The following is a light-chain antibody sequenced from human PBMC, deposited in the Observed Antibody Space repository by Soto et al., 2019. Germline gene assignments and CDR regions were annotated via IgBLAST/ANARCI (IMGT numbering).Light chain of an antibody. V-gene: IGKV3-20*01. J-gene: IGKJ2*01. CDR2: DAS. CDR3: QQYGDSLYT. CDR1: QSVSSSY. Sequence: EIVLTQSPGTLSLSPGERATLSCRASQSVSSSYAAWYQQKPGQAPRLLIYDASSSATGIPARFSGSGSGTDFTLTISRLEPEDFAVYYCQQYGDSLYTFGQGTKLEIK.